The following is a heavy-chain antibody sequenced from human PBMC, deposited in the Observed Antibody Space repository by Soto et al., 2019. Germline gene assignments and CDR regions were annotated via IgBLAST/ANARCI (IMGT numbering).Heavy chain of an antibody. J-gene: IGHJ5*02. D-gene: IGHD2-15*01. CDR3: ADWASYCSGADCRA. CDR1: GFPFSSRA. V-gene: IGHV3-23*01. Sequence: EVQLLESGGGLVQPGGSLRLSCAASGFPFSSRAMSWVRQAPGKGLEWVSAISGSGTRTYYADSVKGRFTISRDTSKHTLYLQRNILRAADTAVYYCADWASYCSGADCRAWGQGTLVTVSS. CDR2: ISGSGTRT.